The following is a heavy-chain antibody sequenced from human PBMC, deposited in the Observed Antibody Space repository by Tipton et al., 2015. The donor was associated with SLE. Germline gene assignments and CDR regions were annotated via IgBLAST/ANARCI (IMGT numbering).Heavy chain of an antibody. CDR2: IYYSGST. Sequence: TLSLTCTVSGGSISSYYWSWIRQPPGKGLEWIGYIYYSGSTNYNPSLKSRVTISVDTSKNQFSLKLSSVTAADTAVYYCAKDKRGQCSSSLFDLWGRGTLVTVSS. D-gene: IGHD6-13*01. V-gene: IGHV4-59*01. CDR3: AKDKRGQCSSSLFDL. CDR1: GGSISSYY. J-gene: IGHJ2*01.